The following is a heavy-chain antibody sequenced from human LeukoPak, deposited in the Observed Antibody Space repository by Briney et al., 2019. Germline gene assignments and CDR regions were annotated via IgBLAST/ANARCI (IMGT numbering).Heavy chain of an antibody. CDR3: AGDRPNRDGHNRPYYYYYGMDV. Sequence: ASVKVSCKASGYTFTSYYMHWVRQAPGQGLEWMGIINPSGGSTSYAQKFQGRVTMTRDTSTSTVYMELSSLRSEDTAVYYCAGDRPNRDGHNRPYYYYYGMDVWGQGTTVTVSS. CDR1: GYTFTSYY. J-gene: IGHJ6*02. CDR2: INPSGGST. V-gene: IGHV1-46*01. D-gene: IGHD5-24*01.